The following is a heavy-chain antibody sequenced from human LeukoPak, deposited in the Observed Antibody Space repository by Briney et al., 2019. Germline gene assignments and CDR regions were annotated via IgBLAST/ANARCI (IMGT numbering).Heavy chain of an antibody. Sequence: ASEKDSFKASGCTFISYAISWVRQAAGQGLEGMGGIITTLGIANYEQKFQGRVTITADQSTSTAYMELSSLRSEDTAVYYCARVSTYYDSSGYSHDAFDIWGQGTMVTVSS. D-gene: IGHD3-22*01. CDR1: GCTFISYA. J-gene: IGHJ3*02. CDR2: IITTLGIA. V-gene: IGHV1-69*10. CDR3: ARVSTYYDSSGYSHDAFDI.